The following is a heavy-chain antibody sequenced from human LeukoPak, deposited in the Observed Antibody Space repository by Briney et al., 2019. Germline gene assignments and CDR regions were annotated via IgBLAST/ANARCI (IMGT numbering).Heavy chain of an antibody. J-gene: IGHJ3*02. V-gene: IGHV1-69*06. Sequence: SVKVSCKASGGTFSSYTINWVRQAPGQGLEWMGGIIPIFDTARYAQKFQGRVTITADKSTTTAYMELSGLRSEDTAMYYCARDPLGYEGPFDIWGQGTMVTVSS. CDR1: GGTFSSYT. D-gene: IGHD2-2*01. CDR2: IIPIFDTA. CDR3: ARDPLGYEGPFDI.